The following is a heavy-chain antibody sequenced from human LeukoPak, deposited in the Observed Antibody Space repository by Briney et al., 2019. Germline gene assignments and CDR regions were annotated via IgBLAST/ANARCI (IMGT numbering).Heavy chain of an antibody. J-gene: IGHJ4*02. CDR3: AKSSQLLLPELDC. Sequence: VGSLRLSCAASGFTFSSYAMSWVRQAPGKGLEWVSAISGSGGGTYYADSVKGRFTISRDNSKNTLYLQMNSLRAEDTAVYYCAKSSQLLLPELDCWGQGTLVTVSS. CDR1: GFTFSSYA. D-gene: IGHD2-2*01. CDR2: ISGSGGGT. V-gene: IGHV3-23*01.